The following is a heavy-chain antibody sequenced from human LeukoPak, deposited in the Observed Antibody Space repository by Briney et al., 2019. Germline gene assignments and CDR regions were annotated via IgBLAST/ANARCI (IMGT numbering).Heavy chain of an antibody. CDR2: IYYTGIT. Sequence: SETLSLTCTVSGGSISSSSYYWGWIRQPPGKGLEWIGSIYYTGITYYNPSLKSRVTISVDTSKNQFSLKLSSVTAADTAVYYCARVEKSMVRGAAFGDDAFDIWGQGTMVTVS. CDR3: ARVEKSMVRGAAFGDDAFDI. D-gene: IGHD3-10*01. J-gene: IGHJ3*02. V-gene: IGHV4-39*07. CDR1: GGSISSSSYY.